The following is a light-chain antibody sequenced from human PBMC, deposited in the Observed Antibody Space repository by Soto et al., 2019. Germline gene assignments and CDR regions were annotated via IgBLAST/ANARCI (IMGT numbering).Light chain of an antibody. V-gene: IGKV1-33*01. Sequence: DIQMTQSPSSLSASVGDRVTIICQASQDINNYLNWYQQKPGKAPKLLIYDSSKLEIGVPSRFSGSGYGTRFSFTISSLQPEDIATYYCQQFYNLPFTFGQGTRLEIK. CDR3: QQFYNLPFT. J-gene: IGKJ5*01. CDR2: DSS. CDR1: QDINNY.